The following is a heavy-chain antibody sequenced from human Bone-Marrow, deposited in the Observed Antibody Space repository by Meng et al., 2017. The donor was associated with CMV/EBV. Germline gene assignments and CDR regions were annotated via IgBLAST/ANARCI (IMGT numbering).Heavy chain of an antibody. CDR1: GYTFSNYD. Sequence: ASVKVSCKASGYTFSNYDIIWVRQASGQGLEWVGWMNPNRGNTAYAQKFQGRVTMTRDTSTSIAYMELSSMRSWDTAVYYCARGQVQCSTINCHDYRFSGMDVWGQGTTVTVSS. J-gene: IGHJ6*02. D-gene: IGHD2/OR15-2a*01. V-gene: IGHV1-8*01. CDR2: MNPNRGNT. CDR3: ARGQVQCSTINCHDYRFSGMDV.